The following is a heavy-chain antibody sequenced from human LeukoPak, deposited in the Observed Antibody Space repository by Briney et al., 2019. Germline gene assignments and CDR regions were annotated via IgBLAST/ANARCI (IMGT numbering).Heavy chain of an antibody. V-gene: IGHV5-51*01. CDR3: ARGYEAPYYYMDV. D-gene: IGHD2-2*01. J-gene: IGHJ6*03. Sequence: GESLKISCKGSGYSFSTYWIAWVRQMPGKGLEWVGIIYAGDSGTTYSPSFQGQVTISADKSISTAYLQWSSLKASDTAMYYCARGYEAPYYYMDVWGKGATVTVSS. CDR2: IYAGDSGT. CDR1: GYSFSTYW.